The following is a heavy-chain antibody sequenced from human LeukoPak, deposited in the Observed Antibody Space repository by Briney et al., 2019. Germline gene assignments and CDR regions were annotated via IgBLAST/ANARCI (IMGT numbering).Heavy chain of an antibody. CDR1: GYTFTGYY. Sequence: GASVKVSCKASGYTFTGYYMHWVRQAPGQGLEWMGWINPNSGGTNYAQKFQGRVTMTRDTSISTAYMELNSLRSEDTALYYCARSDLLTGSPLFYWGQGTLVTVSS. V-gene: IGHV1-2*02. CDR3: ARSDLLTGSPLFY. J-gene: IGHJ4*02. D-gene: IGHD3-9*01. CDR2: INPNSGGT.